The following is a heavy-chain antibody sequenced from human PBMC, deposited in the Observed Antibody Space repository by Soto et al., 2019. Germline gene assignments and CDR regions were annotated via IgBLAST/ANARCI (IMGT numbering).Heavy chain of an antibody. D-gene: IGHD6-13*01. CDR3: ARDRPSGNPGIAAAGTDAFDI. Sequence: ASVKVSCKASGGTFSSYAISWVRQAPGQGLEWMGGIIPILGIANYAQKFQGRVTITADKSTSTAYMELSSLRSEDTAVYYCARDRPSGNPGIAAAGTDAFDIWGQGTMVTVSS. J-gene: IGHJ3*02. CDR2: IIPILGIA. CDR1: GGTFSSYA. V-gene: IGHV1-69*10.